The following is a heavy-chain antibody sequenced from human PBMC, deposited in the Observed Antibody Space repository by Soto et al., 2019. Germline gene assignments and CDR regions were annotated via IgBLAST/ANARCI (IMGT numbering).Heavy chain of an antibody. D-gene: IGHD3-10*01. CDR3: ARVPGHLDYYGFASYYNVHWFDP. V-gene: IGHV4-59*01. CDR1: GSYIRSYY. Sequence: TPSPPCTVCGSYIRSYYGSWIRQPQGKGLAVIGYIYYSGSPNYNPSLKSRVTISVDKSKNQCSMKLSAVTAADTAVYYCARVPGHLDYYGFASYYNVHWFDPWGLGILVTVSS. J-gene: IGHJ5*02. CDR2: IYYSGSP.